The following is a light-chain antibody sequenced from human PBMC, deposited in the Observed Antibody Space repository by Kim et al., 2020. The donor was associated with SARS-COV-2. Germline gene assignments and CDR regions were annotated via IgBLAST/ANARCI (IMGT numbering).Light chain of an antibody. CDR3: QTYKSVPER. CDR1: QGISNF. Sequence: DIQMTQSPSSLSASIGDRVTITCRASQGISNFLAWYQQRPGRVPKLLIDAASTLQSGVPSRFSGSGSGTDFTLTISTLQPEDVVTYSGQTYKSVPERFGKGTEVNIK. V-gene: IGKV1-27*01. J-gene: IGKJ1*01. CDR2: AAS.